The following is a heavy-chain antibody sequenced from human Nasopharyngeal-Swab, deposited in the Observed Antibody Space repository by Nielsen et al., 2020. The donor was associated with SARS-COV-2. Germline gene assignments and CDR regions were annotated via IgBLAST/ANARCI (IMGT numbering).Heavy chain of an antibody. J-gene: IGHJ6*02. D-gene: IGHD5-12*01. V-gene: IGHV3-7*01. CDR2: IKQDGSEK. Sequence: GSLKISCAASGFTFSSYWMSWVRQAPGKGLEWVANIKQDGSEKYYVDSVKGRFTISRDNAKNSLYLQMNSLRAEDTAVYYCARDMYSGYDSSYYYYGMDVWGQGTTVTVSS. CDR1: GFTFSSYW. CDR3: ARDMYSGYDSSYYYYGMDV.